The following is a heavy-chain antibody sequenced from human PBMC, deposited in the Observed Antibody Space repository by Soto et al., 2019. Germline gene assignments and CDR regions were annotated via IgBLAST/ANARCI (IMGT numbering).Heavy chain of an antibody. D-gene: IGHD3-3*01. CDR1: GYTFTSYD. Sequence: ASVNGSCTASGYTFTSYDINWVRQATGQGLEWMGWMNPNSGNTGYTQKFQGRVTMTRNTSISTAYMELSSLRSEDTAVYYCARARRFLEWLARRGYGMDVWGHETTVPVS. CDR3: ARARRFLEWLARRGYGMDV. J-gene: IGHJ6*02. CDR2: MNPNSGNT. V-gene: IGHV1-8*01.